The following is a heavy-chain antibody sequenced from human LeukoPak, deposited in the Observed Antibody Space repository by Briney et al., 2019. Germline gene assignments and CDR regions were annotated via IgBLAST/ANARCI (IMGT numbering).Heavy chain of an antibody. J-gene: IGHJ4*02. CDR3: ARVLLRLGESHFDY. CDR2: IYYSGST. CDR1: GGSVSSGSYY. V-gene: IGHV4-61*01. D-gene: IGHD3-16*01. Sequence: SETLSLTCTVSGGSVSSGSYYWSWIRQPPGKGLEWIGYIYYSGSTNYNPSLKSRVTISVDTSKNQFSLKLSSVTAADTAVYYCARVLLRLGESHFDYWGQGTLVTVSS.